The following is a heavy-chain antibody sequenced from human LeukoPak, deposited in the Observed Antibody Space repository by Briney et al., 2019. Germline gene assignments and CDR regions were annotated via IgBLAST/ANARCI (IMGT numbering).Heavy chain of an antibody. CDR2: INHSGST. CDR1: GGSFSGYY. V-gene: IGHV4-34*01. CDR3: ARGRGSYYDILTGYYKRALYFDY. J-gene: IGHJ4*02. Sequence: PSETLSLTCAVYGGSFSGYYWSWIRQPPGKGLEWIGEINHSGSTNYNPSLKSRVTISVDTSKNQFSLKLSSVTAADTAVYYCARGRGSYYDILTGYYKRALYFDYWGQGTLVTVSS. D-gene: IGHD3-9*01.